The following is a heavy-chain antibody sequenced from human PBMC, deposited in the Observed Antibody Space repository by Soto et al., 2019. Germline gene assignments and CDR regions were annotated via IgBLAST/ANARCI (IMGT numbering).Heavy chain of an antibody. Sequence: PGGSLRLSCAASGFTFSGSAMHWVHQASGKGLEWVGRIRSKANSYATAYAASVKGRFTISRDDSKNTAYLQMNSLKTEDTAVYYCTRLYFTSFSSSSPFYYYYYYGMDVWGQGTTVTVSS. CDR2: IRSKANSYAT. J-gene: IGHJ6*02. CDR1: GFTFSGSA. V-gene: IGHV3-73*01. D-gene: IGHD6-6*01. CDR3: TRLYFTSFSSSSPFYYYYYYGMDV.